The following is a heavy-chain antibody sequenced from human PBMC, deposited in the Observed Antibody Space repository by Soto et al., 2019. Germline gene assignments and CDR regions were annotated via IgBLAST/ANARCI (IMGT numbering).Heavy chain of an antibody. J-gene: IGHJ4*02. D-gene: IGHD2-2*01. CDR1: GYTFTSYA. CDR2: INAGNGNT. CDR3: ASCLQNCITTSPCCLFFDY. Sequence: ASVKVSCKASGYTFTSYAMHWVRQAPGQRLEWMGWINAGNGNTKYSQKFQGRVTLTRDTSASTAYMELSSLRSEDTAVYYCASCLQNCITTSPCCLFFDYWGQGTLVTVSS. V-gene: IGHV1-3*01.